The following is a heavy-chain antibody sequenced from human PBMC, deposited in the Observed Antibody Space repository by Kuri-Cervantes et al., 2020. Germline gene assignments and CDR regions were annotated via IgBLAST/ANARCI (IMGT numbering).Heavy chain of an antibody. Sequence: SVKVSCKASGGTFSSYAISWVRQAPGQGLEWMGGIIPIFGTANYAQKFQGRVTITADESTSTAYMELSSLRSEDTAVYYCARETPHSGSYLSYYYGMDVWGQGTTVTVSS. CDR2: IIPIFGTA. D-gene: IGHD1-26*01. CDR1: GGTFSSYA. J-gene: IGHJ6*02. CDR3: ARETPHSGSYLSYYYGMDV. V-gene: IGHV1-69*13.